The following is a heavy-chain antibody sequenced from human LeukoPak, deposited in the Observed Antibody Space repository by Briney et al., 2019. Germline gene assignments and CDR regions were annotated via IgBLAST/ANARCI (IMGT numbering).Heavy chain of an antibody. J-gene: IGHJ4*02. V-gene: IGHV1-18*04. D-gene: IGHD6-13*01. Sequence: ASVKVSCKASGYTFTSYYMHWVRQAPGQGLEWMGWISAYNGNTNYAQKLQGRVTVTTDTSTSTAYMYLSRLRSDDTAVYYCARDLLAAAGRENYFDYWGQGTLVTVSS. CDR3: ARDLLAAAGRENYFDY. CDR2: ISAYNGNT. CDR1: GYTFTSYY.